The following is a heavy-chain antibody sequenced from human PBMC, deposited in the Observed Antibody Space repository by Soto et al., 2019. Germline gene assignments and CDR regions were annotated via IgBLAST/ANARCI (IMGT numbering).Heavy chain of an antibody. CDR1: GGSISSSSYY. Sequence: PSETLSLTCTVSGGSISSSSYYWGWIRQPPGKGLEWIGSIYYSGSTYYNPSLKSRVTISVDTSKNQFSLKLSSVTAADTAVYYCARHGSPNYYDPLTHYGMDVWGQGTTVTVSS. CDR2: IYYSGST. J-gene: IGHJ6*02. V-gene: IGHV4-39*01. D-gene: IGHD3-22*01. CDR3: ARHGSPNYYDPLTHYGMDV.